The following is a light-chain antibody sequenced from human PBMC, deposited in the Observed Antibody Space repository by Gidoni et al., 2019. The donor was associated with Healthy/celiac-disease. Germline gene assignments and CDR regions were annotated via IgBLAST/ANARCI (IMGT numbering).Light chain of an antibody. CDR1: SSNIGRNF. J-gene: IGLJ2*01. CDR2: KNN. CDR3: AAWDDSLSGPV. Sequence: QSLLTQPPSASGTPGQRVTISCSGRSSNIGRNFVYWYQQLPGMAPKLLIYKNNQRPSGVPDRISGSKSGTSASLAISGLRSEDEADYYCAAWDDSLSGPVFGGGTKLTVL. V-gene: IGLV1-47*01.